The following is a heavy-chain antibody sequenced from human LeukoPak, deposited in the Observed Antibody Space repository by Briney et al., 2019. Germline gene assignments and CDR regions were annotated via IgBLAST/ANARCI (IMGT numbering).Heavy chain of an antibody. CDR3: ARFLSTVTHYDY. D-gene: IGHD4-17*01. J-gene: IGHJ4*02. CDR1: GGSISSGDYY. V-gene: IGHV4-30-4*01. Sequence: SQTLSLTCTVSGGSISSGDYYWGWFRQPPGTGLEWIGYIYYSGSTYYNPSLKSRVTISVDTSKNQFSLKLSSVTAADTAVYYCARFLSTVTHYDYWGQGTLVTVSS. CDR2: IYYSGST.